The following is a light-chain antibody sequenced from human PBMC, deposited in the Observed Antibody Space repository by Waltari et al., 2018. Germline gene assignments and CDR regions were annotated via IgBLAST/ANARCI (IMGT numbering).Light chain of an antibody. CDR1: ERVSRSY. J-gene: IGKJ2*01. V-gene: IGKV3-20*01. CDR2: GAS. CDR3: QLYGSSPRYT. Sequence: EIVLTQSPDTLSFSPGETATLSCRASERVSRSYIAWYQQKRGQAPRLLIYGASSGATGIPDRFSGSGSGTDFTLTINRLEPEDFAVYYCQLYGSSPRYTFGQGTKLEIK.